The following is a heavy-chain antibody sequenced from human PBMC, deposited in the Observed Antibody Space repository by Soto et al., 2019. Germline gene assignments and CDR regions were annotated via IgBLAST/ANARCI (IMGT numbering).Heavy chain of an antibody. CDR3: ARVDLDYYDSSGYFTDY. CDR1: GYTFTSYG. Sequence: ASGKVSCKASGYTFTSYGISWVRQAPGQGLEWMGWISAYNGNTNYAQKLQGRVTMTTDTSTSTAYMELRTLRSDDTAVYYCARVDLDYYDSSGYFTDYWGQGTLVTVSS. V-gene: IGHV1-18*01. D-gene: IGHD3-22*01. J-gene: IGHJ4*02. CDR2: ISAYNGNT.